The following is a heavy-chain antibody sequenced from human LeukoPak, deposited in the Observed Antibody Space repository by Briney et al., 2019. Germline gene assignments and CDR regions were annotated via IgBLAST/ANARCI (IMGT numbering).Heavy chain of an antibody. D-gene: IGHD6-6*01. CDR3: ARDSYSSSSGGFDY. Sequence: SETLSLTCTLSGGSISSGDYYWSWIRQPPGKCLEWIGYIYYSGSTYYNPSLKSRVTISVDTSKNQFSLKLSSVTAADTAVYYCARDSYSSSSGGFDYWGEGTLVTVSS. J-gene: IGHJ4*02. CDR1: GGSISSGDYY. CDR2: IYYSGST. V-gene: IGHV4-30-4*01.